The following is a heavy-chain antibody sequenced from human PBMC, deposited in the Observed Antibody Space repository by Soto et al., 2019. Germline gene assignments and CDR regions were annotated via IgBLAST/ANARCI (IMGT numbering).Heavy chain of an antibody. CDR2: MNSDGSRA. J-gene: IGHJ6*02. V-gene: IGHV3-74*01. CDR1: VFTFISYW. CDR3: VRDGYPAWVYGVDV. Sequence: GWSLRLSCTSSVFTFISYWMHWVRQAPGKGLVWVSRMNSDGSRADYADSVKGRFTISRDNARNTLYLQMNSLRAEDTAVYYCVRDGYPAWVYGVDVWGQGTTVTVSS. D-gene: IGHD1-1*01.